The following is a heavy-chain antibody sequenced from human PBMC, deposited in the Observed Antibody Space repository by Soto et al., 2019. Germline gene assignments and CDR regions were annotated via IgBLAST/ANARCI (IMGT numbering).Heavy chain of an antibody. CDR2: TSNSGST. V-gene: IGHV4-31*03. Sequence: QVQLQESGPGLVKPSQTLSLTCTVSGGSITSSGYYWSWIRQHPGEGLEWIGFTSNSGSTSYNPSLKCRVTISVDPSSNQFSLNLKSVTAADTAVYYCARGGGSTKVDYWGQGTLVTVSP. CDR3: ARGGGSTKVDY. D-gene: IGHD2-2*01. CDR1: GGSITSSGYY. J-gene: IGHJ4*02.